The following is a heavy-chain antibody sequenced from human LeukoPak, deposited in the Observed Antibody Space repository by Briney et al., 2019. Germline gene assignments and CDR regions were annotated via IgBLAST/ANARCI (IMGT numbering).Heavy chain of an antibody. Sequence: SETLSLTCTVSGYSISSYYWSWIRQPPGKGLEWIGYIYYSGSTNYNPSLKSRVTISVDTSKNQFSLKLSSVTAADTAVYYCARHSYDTTSWGQGTLVTVSS. D-gene: IGHD3-22*01. J-gene: IGHJ5*02. CDR2: IYYSGST. CDR3: ARHSYDTTS. CDR1: GYSISSYY. V-gene: IGHV4-59*08.